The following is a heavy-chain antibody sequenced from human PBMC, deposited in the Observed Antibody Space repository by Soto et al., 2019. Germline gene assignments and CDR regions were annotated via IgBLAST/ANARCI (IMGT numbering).Heavy chain of an antibody. V-gene: IGHV4-30-2*01. CDR3: ARDRVQGSRIQLWPDAFDI. D-gene: IGHD5-18*01. CDR1: GGSISSGGYS. J-gene: IGHJ3*02. CDR2: IYHSGST. Sequence: QLQLQESGSGLVKPSQTLSLTCAVSGGSISSGGYSWSWIRQPPGKGLEWIGYIYHSGSTYYNPSLKSRVTISVDRSKNQFSLKLSSVTAADTAVYYCARDRVQGSRIQLWPDAFDIWGQGTMVTVSS.